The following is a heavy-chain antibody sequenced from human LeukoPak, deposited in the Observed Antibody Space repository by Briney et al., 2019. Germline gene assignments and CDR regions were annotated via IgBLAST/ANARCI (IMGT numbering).Heavy chain of an antibody. CDR3: ARGLGLWPYYYYGMDV. CDR2: IYYSGST. Sequence: SETLSLTCTVSGGSISSGDYYWSWIRQPPGKGLEWIGYIYYSGSTYYNPSLKSRVTISVDTSKNQFSLKLSSVTAADTAVYYCARGLGLWPYYYYGMDVWGQGTTVTVSS. J-gene: IGHJ6*02. D-gene: IGHD5-18*01. V-gene: IGHV4-30-4*01. CDR1: GGSISSGDYY.